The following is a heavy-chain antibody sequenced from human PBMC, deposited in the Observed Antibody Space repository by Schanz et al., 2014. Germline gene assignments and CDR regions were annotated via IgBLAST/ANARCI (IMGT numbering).Heavy chain of an antibody. J-gene: IGHJ4*02. CDR2: IKPDGSEK. CDR3: AREKRRTEVVLDH. V-gene: IGHV3-7*03. CDR1: GFTFSSYG. Sequence: EGQLLESGGGLVQPGGSLRLSCAASGFTFSSYGMSWVCQAPGKGLDWVGIIKPDGSEKFYVDSVKGRFTISRDNAKNLMYLHLNSLRAEDTAVYYCAREKRRTEVVLDHWGQGTLVTVS.